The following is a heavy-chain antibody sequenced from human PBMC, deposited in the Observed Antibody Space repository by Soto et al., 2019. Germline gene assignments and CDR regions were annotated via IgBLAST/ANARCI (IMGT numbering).Heavy chain of an antibody. Sequence: EVQLVESGGGLVQPGGSLRLSCAASGFIFSSYWMHWVRQAPGKGLVWVSRINNDGSDTTYADSVKGRFTVSRDNTRNTLYPEMKSLRAEDTAVYYCARDITVTPVYWGQGTLVTVSS. CDR1: GFIFSSYW. CDR3: ARDITVTPVY. CDR2: INNDGSDT. V-gene: IGHV3-74*01. J-gene: IGHJ4*02. D-gene: IGHD1-20*01.